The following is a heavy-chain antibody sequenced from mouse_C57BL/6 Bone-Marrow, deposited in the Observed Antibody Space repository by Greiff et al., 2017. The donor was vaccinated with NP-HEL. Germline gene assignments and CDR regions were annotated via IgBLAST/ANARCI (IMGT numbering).Heavy chain of an antibody. CDR1: GYTFTSYW. V-gene: IGHV1-69*01. Sequence: VQLQQSGAELVMPGASVKLSCKASGYTFTSYWMHWVKQRPGQGLEWIGEIDPSDSYTNYNQKFKGKSTLTVDKSSSTAYMQLSSLTSEDSAVYYCARFALSYAMDYWGHGTSVTVSS. J-gene: IGHJ4*01. CDR2: IDPSDSYT. CDR3: ARFALSYAMDY.